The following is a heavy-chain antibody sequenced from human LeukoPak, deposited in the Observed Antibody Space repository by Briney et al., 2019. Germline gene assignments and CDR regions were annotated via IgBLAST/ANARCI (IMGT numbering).Heavy chain of an antibody. D-gene: IGHD3-22*01. CDR2: INPNSGGT. J-gene: IGHJ4*02. Sequence: ASVKVSRKASGYTFTGYYMHWVRQAPGQGLEWMGWINPNSGGTNYAQKFQGRVTMTRDTSISTAYMELSRLRSDDTAVYYCARIGRNHYDSSGYYVYYWGQGTLVTVSS. V-gene: IGHV1-2*02. CDR1: GYTFTGYY. CDR3: ARIGRNHYDSSGYYVYY.